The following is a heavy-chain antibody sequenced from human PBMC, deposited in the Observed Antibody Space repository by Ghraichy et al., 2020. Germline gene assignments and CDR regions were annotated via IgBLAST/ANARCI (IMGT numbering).Heavy chain of an antibody. CDR3: ARSRGEDYDSSGYVVVDSPEYFQH. CDR2: IYTSGST. CDR1: GGSISSYY. D-gene: IGHD3-22*01. J-gene: IGHJ1*01. V-gene: IGHV4-4*09. Sequence: SQTLSLTCTVSGGSISSYYWSWIRQPPGKGLEWIGYIYTSGSTNYNPSLKSRVTISVDTSKNQFSLKLSSVTAADTAVYYCARSRGEDYDSSGYVVVDSPEYFQHWGQGTLVTVSS.